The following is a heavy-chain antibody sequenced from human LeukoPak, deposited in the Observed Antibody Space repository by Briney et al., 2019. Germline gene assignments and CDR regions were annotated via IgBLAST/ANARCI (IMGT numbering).Heavy chain of an antibody. V-gene: IGHV4-4*02. CDR1: GGSISSTNW. Sequence: SGTLSLTCGVSGGSISSTNWWSWVRQPPGQGLEWIGEISLSGVTNYNPSLKSRVTMSLDRSKNHLSLTLTSVTAADTAVYYCARSPSGGGSYTYYFDYWGQGTLVTVSS. D-gene: IGHD1-26*01. CDR2: ISLSGVT. CDR3: ARSPSGGGSYTYYFDY. J-gene: IGHJ4*02.